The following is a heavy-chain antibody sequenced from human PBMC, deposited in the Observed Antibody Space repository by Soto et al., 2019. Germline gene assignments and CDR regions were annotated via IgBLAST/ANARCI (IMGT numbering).Heavy chain of an antibody. J-gene: IGHJ6*02. V-gene: IGHV5-51*01. CDR3: ARRYYYGSGSSKISSYGMDV. Sequence: PGESLKISCKGSGYTFTSYWIGWVRQMPGKGLEWMGIIYPGDSDTRYSPSFQGQVTISADKSISTAYLQWSSLKASDTAMYYCARRYYYGSGSSKISSYGMDVWGQGTTITVSS. D-gene: IGHD3-10*01. CDR1: GYTFTSYW. CDR2: IYPGDSDT.